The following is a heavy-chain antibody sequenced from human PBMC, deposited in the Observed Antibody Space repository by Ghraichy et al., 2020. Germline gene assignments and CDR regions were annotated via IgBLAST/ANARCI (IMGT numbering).Heavy chain of an antibody. CDR3: AREYCSGGRCFFGTGGSHFDY. J-gene: IGHJ4*02. V-gene: IGHV3-74*01. CDR2: IKSDGTNT. CDR1: GFTLSNYW. D-gene: IGHD2-15*01. Sequence: GGSRRLSCAASGFTLSNYWMHWVRQAPGEGLVWVARIKSDGTNTIYADSVKGRFTISRDNAKNTLYLKMNSLRAEDTAVYYCAREYCSGGRCFFGTGGSHFDYWGQGTLVTVSS.